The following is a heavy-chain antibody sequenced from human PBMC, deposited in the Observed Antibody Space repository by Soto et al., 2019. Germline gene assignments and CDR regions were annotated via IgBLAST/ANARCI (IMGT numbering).Heavy chain of an antibody. J-gene: IGHJ4*02. V-gene: IGHV1-3*01. Sequence: QVQLVQSGAEVKKPGASVKVSCKASGYTFFTYAMHCVRQAPGQRLEWMGWINAGNGNTKYSQKFQGRVTTTRDTSASTAYMQLSSLRSEDTAVYYCARGPGGPDGPGDYWGQGTLVTVSS. D-gene: IGHD2-15*01. CDR2: INAGNGNT. CDR1: GYTFFTYA. CDR3: ARGPGGPDGPGDY.